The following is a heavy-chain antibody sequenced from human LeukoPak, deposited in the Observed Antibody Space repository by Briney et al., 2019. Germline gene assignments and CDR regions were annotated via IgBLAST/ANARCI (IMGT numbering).Heavy chain of an antibody. CDR2: IWYDGSNK. V-gene: IGHV3-30*02. CDR1: GFTFSSCG. D-gene: IGHD5-18*01. CDR3: AAPPRGYSYGFDY. J-gene: IGHJ4*02. Sequence: PGGSLRLSCAASGFTFSSCGMHWVRQAPGKGLEWVAVIWYDGSNKYYADSVKGRFTISRDNSKNTLYLQMNSLRAEDTAVYYCAAPPRGYSYGFDYWGQGTLVTVSS.